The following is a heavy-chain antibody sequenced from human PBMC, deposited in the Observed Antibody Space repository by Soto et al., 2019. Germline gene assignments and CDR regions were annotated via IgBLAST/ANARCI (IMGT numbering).Heavy chain of an antibody. J-gene: IGHJ1*01. CDR3: ASGLWTFQH. V-gene: IGHV3-7*01. D-gene: IGHD3-10*01. CDR1: GFTFSSYA. CDR2: IKQDGSEK. Sequence: GGSLRLSCAASGFTFSSYAMSWVRQAPGKGLEWVANIKQDGSEKYYVDSVKGRFTISRDNTKNSLYLQMDSLGAEDTAVYFCASGLWTFQHWGQGTLVTVSS.